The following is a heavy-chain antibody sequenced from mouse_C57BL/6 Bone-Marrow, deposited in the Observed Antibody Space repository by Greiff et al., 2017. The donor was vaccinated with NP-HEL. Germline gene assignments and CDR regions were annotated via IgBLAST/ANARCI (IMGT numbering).Heavy chain of an antibody. J-gene: IGHJ1*03. CDR2: ISSGGSYT. Sequence: EVQVVESGGDLVKPGGSLKLSCAASGFTFSSYGMSWVRQTPDKRLEWVATISSGGSYTYYPDSVKGRFTISRDNAKNTLYLQMSSLKSEDTAMYYCARDYVQTYFDVWGTGTTVTVSS. CDR1: GFTFSSYG. CDR3: ARDYVQTYFDV. V-gene: IGHV5-6*01. D-gene: IGHD1-1*02.